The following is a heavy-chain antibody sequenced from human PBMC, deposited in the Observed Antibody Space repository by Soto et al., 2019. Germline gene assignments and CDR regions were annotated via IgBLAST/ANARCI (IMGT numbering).Heavy chain of an antibody. Sequence: GGSLRLSCAASGFNVNSYTINWVRQAPGKRLEWLSSISSSGYIFSTDSVRGRFTISRDNAKNSVYLQINSLRAEDTAVYFCARDCSGGSCYPGMDVWGQGTKVTVSS. V-gene: IGHV3-21*01. J-gene: IGHJ6*02. CDR3: ARDCSGGSCYPGMDV. CDR2: ISSSGYI. CDR1: GFNVNSYT. D-gene: IGHD2-15*01.